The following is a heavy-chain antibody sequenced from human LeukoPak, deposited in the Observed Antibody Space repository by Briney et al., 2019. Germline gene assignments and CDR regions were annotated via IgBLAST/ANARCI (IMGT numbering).Heavy chain of an antibody. CDR3: ARHGEKYQMY. J-gene: IGHJ4*02. D-gene: IGHD2-2*01. CDR2: TSHGGST. Sequence: PSETLSLTCAVYGGSFSGYYWSWIRQPPGSGLEWIGETSHGGSTSYSTSLKSRVSISVDTSKNQFSLKLRSVTAADTAVYYCARHGEKYQMYWGQGILVTVSS. CDR1: GGSFSGYY. V-gene: IGHV4-34*01.